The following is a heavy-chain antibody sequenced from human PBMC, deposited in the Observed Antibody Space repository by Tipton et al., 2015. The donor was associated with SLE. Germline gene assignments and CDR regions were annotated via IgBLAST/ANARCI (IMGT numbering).Heavy chain of an antibody. CDR3: AAAARPPYYYYYMDV. V-gene: IGHV3-11*01. Sequence: SLRLSCVASGFSFNDFHMSWIRQSPGKGLEWVSQITGSGSRAYYAESVKGRFTISRDNYKNTLYLQMNSLRAEDTAVYYCAAAARPPYYYYYMDVWGKGTTVTVSS. CDR1: GFSFNDFH. D-gene: IGHD6-6*01. CDR2: ITGSGSRA. J-gene: IGHJ6*03.